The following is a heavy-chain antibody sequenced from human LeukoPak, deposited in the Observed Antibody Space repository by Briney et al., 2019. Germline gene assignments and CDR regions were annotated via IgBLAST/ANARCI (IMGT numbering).Heavy chain of an antibody. CDR3: AKDRGRYYGSGSSDY. J-gene: IGHJ4*02. V-gene: IGHV3-23*01. D-gene: IGHD3-10*01. Sequence: GGSLRLSCAASGFTFSSYAMSWVRQAPGKGLEWVSAISGSGGSTYYADSVKGRFTISRDNSKNTLYLQMNSLRAEDTAVYYCAKDRGRYYGSGSSDYWGQGTLVTVSS. CDR2: ISGSGGST. CDR1: GFTFSSYA.